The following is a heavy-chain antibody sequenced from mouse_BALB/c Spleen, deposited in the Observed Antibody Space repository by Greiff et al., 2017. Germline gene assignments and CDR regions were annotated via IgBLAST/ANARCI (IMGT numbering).Heavy chain of an antibody. Sequence: DVQLVESGGGLVKPGGSLKLSCAASGFAFSSYDMSWVRQTPEKRLEWVAYISSGGGSTYYPDTVKGRFTISRDNAKNTLYLQMSSLKSEDTAMYYCARHYYGSSYWFAYWGQGTLVTVAA. CDR1: GFAFSSYD. V-gene: IGHV5-12-1*01. CDR3: ARHYYGSSYWFAY. D-gene: IGHD1-1*01. CDR2: ISSGGGST. J-gene: IGHJ3*01.